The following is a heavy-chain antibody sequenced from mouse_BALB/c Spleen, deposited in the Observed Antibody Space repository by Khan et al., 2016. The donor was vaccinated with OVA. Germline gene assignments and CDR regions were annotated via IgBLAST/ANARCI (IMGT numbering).Heavy chain of an antibody. CDR3: ARLAYYDDSEGFAY. J-gene: IGHJ3*01. CDR2: VSTGGHYT. Sequence: EVQLVESGGDVVKPGGSMKLSCAASGFTFSTYGMSWVRRTPDKRLEWVATVSTGGHYTYYPDTVKGRFTISRDNAKNTLYLQMSSLKSEDTAMFYCARLAYYDDSEGFAYWGQGTLVTVSA. CDR1: GFTFSTYG. V-gene: IGHV5-6*01. D-gene: IGHD1-1*01.